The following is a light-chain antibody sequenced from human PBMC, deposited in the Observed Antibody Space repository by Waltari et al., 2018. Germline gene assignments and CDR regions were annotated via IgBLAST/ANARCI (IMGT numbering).Light chain of an antibody. V-gene: IGKV1-33*01. J-gene: IGKJ3*01. Sequence: DIQMTQSPSSLSASAGDRVTITCQANEEMRKSLNWYQQKPGKAPKLLIYEASNLATGVSTSFSGSGSGTHFTFTISSLQPEDIGTYYCQQHHYLLSFGPGTKVDI. CDR1: EEMRKS. CDR3: QQHHYLLS. CDR2: EAS.